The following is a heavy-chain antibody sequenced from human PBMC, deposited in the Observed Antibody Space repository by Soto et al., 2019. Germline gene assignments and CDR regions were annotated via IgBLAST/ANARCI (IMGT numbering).Heavy chain of an antibody. CDR3: AKDDDTSSHYSLLDF. D-gene: IGHD3-22*01. Sequence: QVQLVESGGGVVQPGTSLRLSCAASGFAFSYHGIHWVRQAPGKGLEWVAVTWSGGRGEYYADSVRGRFTISSDNSTTTVYLQMNSLRVEDTAVYYCAKDDDTSSHYSLLDFRGQGTLVTVSS. CDR2: TWSGGRGE. J-gene: IGHJ4*02. CDR1: GFAFSYHG. V-gene: IGHV3-33*06.